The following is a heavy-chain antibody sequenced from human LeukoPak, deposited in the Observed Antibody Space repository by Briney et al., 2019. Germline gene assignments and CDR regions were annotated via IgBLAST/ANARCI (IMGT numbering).Heavy chain of an antibody. CDR2: ISYDGSNK. D-gene: IGHD3-3*01. Sequence: GRSLRLSCAASGFTSSSYAMHWVRQAPGKGLEWVAVISYDGSNKYYADSVKGRFTISRDNSKNTLYLQMNSLRAEDTAVYYCARVNRQDFWSGPLGYWGQGTLVTVSS. V-gene: IGHV3-30-3*01. CDR1: GFTSSSYA. J-gene: IGHJ4*02. CDR3: ARVNRQDFWSGPLGY.